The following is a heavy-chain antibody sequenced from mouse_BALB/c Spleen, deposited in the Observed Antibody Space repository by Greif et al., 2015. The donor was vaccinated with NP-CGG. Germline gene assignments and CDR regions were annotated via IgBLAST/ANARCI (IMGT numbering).Heavy chain of an antibody. V-gene: IGHV5-17*02. J-gene: IGHJ4*01. CDR3: ARFDYDGAMDY. Sequence: EVNVVESGGGLVQPGGSRKLSCAASGFTFSSFGMHWVRQAPEKGLEWVAYISSGSSTIYYADTVKGRFTISRDNPKNTLFLQMTSLRSEDTAMYYCARFDYDGAMDYWGQGTSVTVSS. CDR1: GFTFSSFG. CDR2: ISSGSSTI. D-gene: IGHD2-4*01.